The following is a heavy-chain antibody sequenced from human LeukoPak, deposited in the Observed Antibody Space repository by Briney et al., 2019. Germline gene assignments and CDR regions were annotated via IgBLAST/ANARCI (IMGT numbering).Heavy chain of an antibody. CDR2: ITPIFGTA. V-gene: IGHV1-69*05. J-gene: IGHJ5*02. Sequence: VKVSCKASGGTFSSYAISWVRQAPGQGLEWMGGITPIFGTANYAQKFQGRVTITTDESTSTAYMELSNLRPEDTAVYYCAREYSSWPVTTYLNWFDPWGQGTVVTVSS. CDR1: GGTFSSYA. CDR3: AREYSSWPVTTYLNWFDP. D-gene: IGHD4-17*01.